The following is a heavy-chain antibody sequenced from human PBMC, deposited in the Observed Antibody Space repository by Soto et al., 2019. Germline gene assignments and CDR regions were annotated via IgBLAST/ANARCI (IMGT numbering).Heavy chain of an antibody. V-gene: IGHV5-51*01. CDR3: ARRVDTMVRGVNWFDP. J-gene: IGHJ5*02. CDR1: GYSFTSYW. Sequence: GESLKISCKGSGYSFTSYWIGWVRQMPGKGLEWMGIIYPGDSDTRYSPSFQGQVTISADKSISTAYLQWSSLKASDTAMYYCARRVDTMVRGVNWFDPWGQGTLVTVSS. D-gene: IGHD3-10*01. CDR2: IYPGDSDT.